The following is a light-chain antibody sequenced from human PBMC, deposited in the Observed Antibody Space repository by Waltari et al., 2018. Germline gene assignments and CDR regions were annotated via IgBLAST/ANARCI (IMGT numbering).Light chain of an antibody. CDR2: GDS. J-gene: IGLJ2*01. CDR3: QVWDSVSIYI. CDR1: NIGTKS. V-gene: IGLV3-21*02. Sequence: SYELTQPPSVSVSPGQTARITCGGDNIGTKSVQWYQQKPPQAPVLVISGDSERPSGIPERFSGSNSGSLATLTISGVEAEDEADYYCQVWDSVSIYIFGGGTRLTVL.